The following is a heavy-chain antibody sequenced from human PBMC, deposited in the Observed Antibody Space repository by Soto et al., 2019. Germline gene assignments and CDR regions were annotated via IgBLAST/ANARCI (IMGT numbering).Heavy chain of an antibody. V-gene: IGHV3-7*01. CDR2: IKQDGSDK. Sequence: EVQLVESGGGLVQPGGSLRLSCAASGFNFDNYWMAWVRQAPGKGLEWVANIKQDGSDKNYVDSVKGRFTISRDNAKNSLYLQMNSLRAEDSAMYSCARDTTGILDYWGQGTLVTVSS. CDR3: ARDTTGILDY. CDR1: GFNFDNYW. J-gene: IGHJ4*02. D-gene: IGHD1-1*01.